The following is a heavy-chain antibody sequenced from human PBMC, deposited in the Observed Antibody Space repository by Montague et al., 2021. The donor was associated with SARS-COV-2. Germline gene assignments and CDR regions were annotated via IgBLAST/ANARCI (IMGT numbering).Heavy chain of an antibody. J-gene: IGHJ6*03. V-gene: IGHV4-39*01. CDR2: ISYSGRT. CDR3: ARGRAARSITIFGVVNPAIRYYYYMGV. CDR1: GGSVSSSPYY. Sequence: SETLSLTCTVSGGSVSSSPYYWGWIRQPPGRGLEWVGSISYSGRTYFSPSLKSRLTISVDSSENQFSLKLSSVTAADTAVYYCARGRAARSITIFGVVNPAIRYYYYMGVWGKGTTVTVSS. D-gene: IGHD3-3*01.